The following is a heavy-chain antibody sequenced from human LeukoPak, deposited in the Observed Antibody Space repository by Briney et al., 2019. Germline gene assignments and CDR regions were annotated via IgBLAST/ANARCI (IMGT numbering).Heavy chain of an antibody. CDR2: INHSGST. J-gene: IGHJ6*02. V-gene: IGHV4-34*01. CDR3: ARAQPPVAIQNSYYYYGMDV. D-gene: IGHD2-21*01. CDR1: GGSFSGYY. Sequence: KPSETLSLTCAVYGGSFSGYYWSWIRQPPGKGLEWIGEINHSGSTNYNPSLKSRVTISVDTSKNQFSLKLSSVTAADTAVYYCARAQPPVAIQNSYYYYGMDVWGQGTTVTVSS.